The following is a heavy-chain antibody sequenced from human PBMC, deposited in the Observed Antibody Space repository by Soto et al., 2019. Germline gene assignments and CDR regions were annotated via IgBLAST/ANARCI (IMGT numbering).Heavy chain of an antibody. CDR1: GYSFTSYW. CDR2: IYPGDSDT. D-gene: IGHD3-22*01. CDR3: VRYYYDSSGYQADY. J-gene: IGHJ4*02. Sequence: GESLKISCKGSGYSFTSYWIGWVRQMPGKGLEWMGIIYPGDSDTGYSPSFQGQVTISADKSISTTYLQWSSLKASDTAMYYCVRYYYDSSGYQADYWGQGTLVTVSS. V-gene: IGHV5-51*01.